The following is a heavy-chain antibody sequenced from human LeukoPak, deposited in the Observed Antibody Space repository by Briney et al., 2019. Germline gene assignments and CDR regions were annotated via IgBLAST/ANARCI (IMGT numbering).Heavy chain of an antibody. CDR2: INHSGST. CDR3: ARESSVVGRNIDY. V-gene: IGHV4-34*01. D-gene: IGHD1-26*01. CDR1: GGSFSGYY. Sequence: SETLSLTCAVYGGSFSGYYWSWIRQPPGKGLEWIGEINHSGSTNYNPSLKSRVTISVDTSKNQFSLKLSSVTAADTAVYYCARESSVVGRNIDYWGQGTLVTVSS. J-gene: IGHJ4*02.